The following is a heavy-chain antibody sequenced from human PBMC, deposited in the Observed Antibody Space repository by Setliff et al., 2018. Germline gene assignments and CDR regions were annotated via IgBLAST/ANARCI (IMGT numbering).Heavy chain of an antibody. CDR1: GGSFSDYY. CDR2: INHSGST. V-gene: IGHV4-34*01. J-gene: IGHJ1*01. CDR3: ARGSLRMRVRGVTHGEYFQH. Sequence: SETLSLTCAAYGGSFSDYYWTWIRQPPGKGLEWIGEINHSGSTNYNPSLKSRVTISIDTSKNQFSLKVNSVTAADTAVYYCARGSLRMRVRGVTHGEYFQHRGQGTLVTVSS. D-gene: IGHD3-10*01.